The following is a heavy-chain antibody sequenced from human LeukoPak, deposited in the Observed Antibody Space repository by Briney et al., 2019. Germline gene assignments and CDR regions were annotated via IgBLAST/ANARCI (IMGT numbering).Heavy chain of an antibody. J-gene: IGHJ5*02. CDR3: ARSRRGSGSPPDP. CDR2: INPNSGGT. V-gene: IGHV1-2*02. CDR1: GYTFTGYY. Sequence: ASVKVSCKASGYTFTGYYMHWVRQAPGQGLEWMGWINPNSGGTNYAQKFQGRVTMTRDTSISTAYMELSRLRSDDTAVYYCARSRRGSGSPPDPWGQGTLVTVSS. D-gene: IGHD3-10*01.